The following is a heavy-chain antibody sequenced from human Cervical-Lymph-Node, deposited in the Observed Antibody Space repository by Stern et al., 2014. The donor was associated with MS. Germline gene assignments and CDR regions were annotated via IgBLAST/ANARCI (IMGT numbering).Heavy chain of an antibody. J-gene: IGHJ4*02. V-gene: IGHV2-5*02. CDR2: IYWDDDK. Sequence: SGPTLVKPTQTLPLTCTFSGFSLSPSGVGVGWIRPPPGKALEWLALIYWDDDKRYSPSLESRLTITKDTSKNLVFLTMTNMDPVDTATYYCAHLTTATALDYWGQGTLVTVSS. CDR1: GFSLSPSGVG. D-gene: IGHD1-1*01. CDR3: AHLTTATALDY.